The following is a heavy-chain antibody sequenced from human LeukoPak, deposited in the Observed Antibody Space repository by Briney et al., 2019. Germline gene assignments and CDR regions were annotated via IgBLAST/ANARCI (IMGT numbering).Heavy chain of an antibody. V-gene: IGHV1-69*13. Sequence: ASVKVSCKASGGTFSSYAISWVRQAPGQGLEWMGGIIPIFGTANYAQKFQGRVTITADESTSTAYMELSSLRSEDTAVYYCARGRWELRYDAFDIWGQGTMVTVSS. CDR1: GGTFSSYA. J-gene: IGHJ3*02. D-gene: IGHD1-26*01. CDR3: ARGRWELRYDAFDI. CDR2: IIPIFGTA.